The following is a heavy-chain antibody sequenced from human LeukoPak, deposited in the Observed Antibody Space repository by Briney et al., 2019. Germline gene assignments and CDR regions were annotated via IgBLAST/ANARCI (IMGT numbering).Heavy chain of an antibody. V-gene: IGHV1-2*02. D-gene: IGHD6-13*01. Sequence: ASVKASCKASGYTFTGYYMHWVRQAPGQGLEWMGWINPNSGGTNYAQKFQGRVTMTRDTSISTAYMELSRLRSDDTAVYYCARGEATWASNSSSWYNDYWGQGTLVTVSS. J-gene: IGHJ4*02. CDR2: INPNSGGT. CDR3: ARGEATWASNSSSWYNDY. CDR1: GYTFTGYY.